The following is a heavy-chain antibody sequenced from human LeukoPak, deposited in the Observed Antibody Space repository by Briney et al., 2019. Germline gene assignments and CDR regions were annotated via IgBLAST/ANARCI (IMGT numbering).Heavy chain of an antibody. CDR3: ARDTVAKTKYCSGGSCYSAY. CDR1: GYTFTSYD. V-gene: IGHV1-8*01. CDR2: MNPNSGNT. Sequence: ASVKVSCKASGYTFTSYDINWVRQATGQGLEWMGWMNPNSGNTGYAQKFQGRVTMTRNTSISTAYMELSSLRSDDTAVYYCARDTVAKTKYCSGGSCYSAYWGQGTLVTVSS. J-gene: IGHJ4*02. D-gene: IGHD2-15*01.